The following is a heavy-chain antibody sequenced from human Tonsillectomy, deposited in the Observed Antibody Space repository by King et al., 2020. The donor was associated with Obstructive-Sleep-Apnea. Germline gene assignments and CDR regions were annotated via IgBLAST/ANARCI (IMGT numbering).Heavy chain of an antibody. Sequence: EVQLVESRGGLVQPGGSLRLSCAASGFTFRTYWMSWVRHAPGKGLEWVANIKQDGSVKYYVDSVKGRFTISRDNTKNSLYLQMNSLRAEDTAVYYCARDQWTPGYWGQGTLVTVSS. J-gene: IGHJ4*02. CDR1: GFTFRTYW. D-gene: IGHD3/OR15-3a*01. V-gene: IGHV3-7*01. CDR2: IKQDGSVK. CDR3: ARDQWTPGY.